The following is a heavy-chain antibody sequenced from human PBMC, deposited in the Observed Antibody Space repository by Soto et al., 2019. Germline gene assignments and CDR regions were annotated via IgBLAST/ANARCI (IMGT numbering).Heavy chain of an antibody. Sequence: SETLSLTCTVSGGSISSSSYYWGWIRQPPGKGLEWIGSIYYSGSTYYNPSLKSRVTISVDTSKNQFSLKLSSVTAADTAVYYCARLGDSSGWYGFYYYYGMDVWGQGTTVT. CDR2: IYYSGST. D-gene: IGHD6-19*01. J-gene: IGHJ6*02. CDR3: ARLGDSSGWYGFYYYYGMDV. CDR1: GGSISSSSYY. V-gene: IGHV4-39*01.